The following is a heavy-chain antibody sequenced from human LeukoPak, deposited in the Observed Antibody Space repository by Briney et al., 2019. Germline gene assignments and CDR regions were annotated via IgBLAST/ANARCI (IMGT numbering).Heavy chain of an antibody. CDR3: ARLNVGLGGTPLRY. D-gene: IGHD6-19*01. V-gene: IGHV4-59*08. J-gene: IGHJ4*02. CDR1: GGSISSYY. Sequence: SETLSLTCTVSGGSISSYYWSWIRQRPGKGLEWIGYIYYSGSTNYNPSLKSRVTISVDASKNQFSLKLSSVTAADTAVYYCARLNVGLGGTPLRYWGQGTLVTVSS. CDR2: IYYSGST.